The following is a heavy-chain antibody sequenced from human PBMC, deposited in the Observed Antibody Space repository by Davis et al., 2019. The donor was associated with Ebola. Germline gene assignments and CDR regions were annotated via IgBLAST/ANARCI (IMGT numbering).Heavy chain of an antibody. CDR1: GFTFSSYA. V-gene: IGHV3-33*08. Sequence: GESLKISCAASGFTFSSYAMSWVRQAPGKGLEWLTFISSGGNDKYYADSVKGRFTISRDDSENTLYLQMNSLTVADTAVFYCARETQLSDIVVVPTDAFDIWGQGTMVTVSS. D-gene: IGHD2-2*01. CDR3: ARETQLSDIVVVPTDAFDI. J-gene: IGHJ3*02. CDR2: ISSGGNDK.